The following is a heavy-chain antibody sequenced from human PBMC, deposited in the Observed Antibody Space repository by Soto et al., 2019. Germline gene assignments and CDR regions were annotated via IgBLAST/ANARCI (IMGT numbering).Heavy chain of an antibody. J-gene: IGHJ6*03. Sequence: GSLRLSCAASGFTFSNAWMSWVRQAPGKGLEWVGRIKSKTDGGTTDYAAPVKGRFTISRDDSKNTLYLQMNSLKTEDTAVYYCTTGGQYYYYYMDVWGKGTTVTVPS. CDR3: TTGGQYYYYYMDV. D-gene: IGHD6-25*01. V-gene: IGHV3-15*01. CDR1: GFTFSNAW. CDR2: IKSKTDGGTT.